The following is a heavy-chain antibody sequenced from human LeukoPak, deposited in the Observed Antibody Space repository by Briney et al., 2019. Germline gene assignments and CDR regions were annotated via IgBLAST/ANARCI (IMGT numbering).Heavy chain of an antibody. CDR1: GGSISSSSYY. V-gene: IGHV4-39*07. CDR3: ARDSRRVAAAGTFDWFDP. Sequence: SETLSLTCTVSGGSISSSSYYWGWIRQPPGKGLEWIGIIYYSGSTYYNPSLKSRVTISVDTSKNQFSLKLSSVTAADTAVYYCARDSRRVAAAGTFDWFDPWGQGTLVTVSS. J-gene: IGHJ5*02. CDR2: IYYSGST. D-gene: IGHD6-13*01.